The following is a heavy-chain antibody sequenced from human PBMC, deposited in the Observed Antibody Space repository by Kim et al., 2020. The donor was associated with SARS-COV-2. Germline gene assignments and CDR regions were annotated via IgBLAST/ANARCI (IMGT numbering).Heavy chain of an antibody. CDR3: AKDNDILTGYSRPYNWFDP. D-gene: IGHD3-9*01. J-gene: IGHJ5*02. Sequence: GLFTISRDNSKNTLYLQMNSLRAEDTAVYYCAKDNDILTGYSRPYNWFDPWGQGTLVTVSS. V-gene: IGHV3-23*01.